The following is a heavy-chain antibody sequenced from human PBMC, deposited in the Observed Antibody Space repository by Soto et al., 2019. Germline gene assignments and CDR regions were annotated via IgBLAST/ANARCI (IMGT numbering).Heavy chain of an antibody. CDR1: GVTFSSYA. V-gene: IGHV1-69*13. CDR2: IIPILGTA. CDR3: ARVWGTYCSGGSCYSYYYYGMDV. D-gene: IGHD2-15*01. Sequence: SVKVSCKASGVTFSSYAISWVRQAPGQGLEWMGGIIPILGTANYAQKFQGRVTITADESTSTAYMELSSLRSEDTAVYYCARVWGTYCSGGSCYSYYYYGMDVWGQGTTVTVSS. J-gene: IGHJ6*02.